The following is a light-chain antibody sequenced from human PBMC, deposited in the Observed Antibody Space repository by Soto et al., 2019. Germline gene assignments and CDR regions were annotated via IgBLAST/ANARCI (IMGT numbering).Light chain of an antibody. CDR1: SIDVGGYNY. CDR3: SSYTSSNTRQIV. V-gene: IGLV2-14*01. J-gene: IGLJ1*01. Sequence: QSALTQPASVSGSPGQSITISCTGTSIDVGGYNYVSWYQQHPCKAPKFMIYDVSNRPSGVSNRFSGYKSGNTASLTISGLQAEDEADYYCSSYTSSNTRQIVFGTGTKLTVL. CDR2: DVS.